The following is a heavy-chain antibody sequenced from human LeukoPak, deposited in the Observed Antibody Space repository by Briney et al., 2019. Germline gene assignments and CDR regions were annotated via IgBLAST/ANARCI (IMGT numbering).Heavy chain of an antibody. Sequence: PSQTLSLTCTVSGGSISSGDYYWSWIRQPPGKGLEWIGYIYYSGSTYYNPSLKSRVTISVDTSKDQFSLKLSSVTAADTAVYYCARVPWDNMVRGPFDPWGQGTLVTVSS. CDR1: GGSISSGDYY. CDR2: IYYSGST. CDR3: ARVPWDNMVRGPFDP. D-gene: IGHD3-10*01. J-gene: IGHJ5*02. V-gene: IGHV4-30-4*01.